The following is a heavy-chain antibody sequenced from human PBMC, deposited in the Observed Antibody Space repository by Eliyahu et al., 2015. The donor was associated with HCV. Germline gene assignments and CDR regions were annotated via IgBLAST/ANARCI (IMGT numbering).Heavy chain of an antibody. CDR2: IWDDGSNR. V-gene: IGHV3-33*08. Sequence: QVQLVESGGGVVQPGXSLRLSCAASGFNFSRNGMHWVRQAPGKALEGVALIWDDGSNRYYAHSVKGRFTISRDISKNTLYLQMNSLRAEDTAVYYCARDERHGYNYEIDYWGQGTLVTVSS. CDR3: ARDERHGYNYEIDY. CDR1: GFNFSRNG. D-gene: IGHD5-24*01. J-gene: IGHJ4*02.